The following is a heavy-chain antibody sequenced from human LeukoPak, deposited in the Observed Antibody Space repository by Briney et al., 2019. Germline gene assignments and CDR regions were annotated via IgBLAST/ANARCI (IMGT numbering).Heavy chain of an antibody. CDR3: AKSIYGGGGYSYGFDY. V-gene: IGHV3-30*18. Sequence: GGSLRLSCAASGFTFSSYGMHWVRQAPGKGLEWVAVISYDESNKYYADSVKGRFTISRDNSKNTLYLQMNSLRAEDTAVYYCAKSIYGGGGYSYGFDYWGQGTLVTVSS. J-gene: IGHJ4*02. CDR1: GFTFSSYG. D-gene: IGHD5-18*01. CDR2: ISYDESNK.